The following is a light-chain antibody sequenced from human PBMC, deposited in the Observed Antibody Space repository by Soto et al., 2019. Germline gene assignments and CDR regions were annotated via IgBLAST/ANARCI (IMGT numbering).Light chain of an antibody. J-gene: IGKJ1*01. CDR1: QSVTSD. Sequence: ERVMTQSPATLSVSPGERATLSCRASQSVTSDLAWYQHKPGQAPRLLIYGASARATGIPARFGGSGSGTEFTLTISSLQSEDFAIYYCQQYANWPLTFGQRTKVDI. CDR3: QQYANWPLT. CDR2: GAS. V-gene: IGKV3-15*01.